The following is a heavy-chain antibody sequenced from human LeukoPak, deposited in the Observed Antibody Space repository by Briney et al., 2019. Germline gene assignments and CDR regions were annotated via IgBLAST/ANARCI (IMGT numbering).Heavy chain of an antibody. J-gene: IGHJ4*02. D-gene: IGHD2-8*02. CDR2: ISYDGSNK. CDR1: GFTFSNYA. V-gene: IGHV3-30*04. Sequence: GRSLRLSCAASGFTFSNYAMHWVRQAPGKGLEWVAIISYDGSNKYYADSVKGRLTIFRDNSKNTLNLQMNSLRAEDTAVYYCARGGVAYRSLYFDFWGQGTLVTVSS. CDR3: ARGGVAYRSLYFDF.